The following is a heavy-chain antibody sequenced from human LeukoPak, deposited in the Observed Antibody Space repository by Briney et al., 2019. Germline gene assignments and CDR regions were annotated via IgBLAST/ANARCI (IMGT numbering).Heavy chain of an antibody. CDR3: ARDGDPLWFGELLNWFDP. V-gene: IGHV1-3*01. D-gene: IGHD3-10*01. J-gene: IGHJ5*02. CDR1: GYTFTSYA. Sequence: ASVKVSGKASGYTFTSYAMHWVRQAPGQRLEWMGWINAGNGNTKYSQKFQGRVTITRDTSASTAYMELSSLRSEDTAVYYCARDGDPLWFGELLNWFDPWGQGTLVTVSS. CDR2: INAGNGNT.